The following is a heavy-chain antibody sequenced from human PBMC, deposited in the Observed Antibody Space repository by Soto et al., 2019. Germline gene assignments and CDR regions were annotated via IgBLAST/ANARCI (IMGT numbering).Heavy chain of an antibody. CDR1: GFPFFRYT. D-gene: IGHD3-16*02. Sequence: WGSLSRSCATSGFPFFRYTMNWVRQAPGKGLEWVSSISSTTNSIYYADSVKGRFTISRDNADNSLHLQMNSLRAEDTAVYYCAREDEDASYHLDYWGQGTLVTVSS. J-gene: IGHJ4*02. CDR3: AREDEDASYHLDY. CDR2: ISSTTNSI. V-gene: IGHV3-21*01.